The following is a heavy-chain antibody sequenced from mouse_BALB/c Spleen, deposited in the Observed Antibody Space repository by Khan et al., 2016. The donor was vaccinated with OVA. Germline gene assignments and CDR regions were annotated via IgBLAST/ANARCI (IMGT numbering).Heavy chain of an antibody. CDR1: GFTFTDYY. CDR2: ISKKASGYTT. D-gene: IGHD1-2*01. V-gene: IGHV7-3*02. J-gene: IGHJ3*01. CDR3: ARVDYGYGFAY. Sequence: EVELVESGGGLVQPGGSLRLSCATSGFTFTDYYMNWVRQPPGKALEWMGFISKKASGYTTEYSPSVKGRFTISRDTSPSILYLQMNTLRAEDSATYYCARVDYGYGFAYGGQGTLVTVSA.